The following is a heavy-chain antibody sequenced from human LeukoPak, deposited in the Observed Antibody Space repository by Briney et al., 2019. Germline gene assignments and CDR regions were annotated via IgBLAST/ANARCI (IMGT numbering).Heavy chain of an antibody. D-gene: IGHD1-26*01. J-gene: IGHJ4*02. CDR2: ISGSSGTT. Sequence: GGSLRLSCAASGFTFSSYAMSWVRQTPGKGPEWVSAISGSSGTTYYADSVKGRFTIYRDNAKNTLYLQMNSLRAEDTAVYYCARALGSNSDYWGRGTLVTVSS. CDR3: ARALGSNSDY. CDR1: GFTFSSYA. V-gene: IGHV3-23*01.